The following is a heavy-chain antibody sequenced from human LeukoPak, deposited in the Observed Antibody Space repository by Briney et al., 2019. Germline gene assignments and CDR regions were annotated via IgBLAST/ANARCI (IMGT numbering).Heavy chain of an antibody. V-gene: IGHV3-13*04. Sequence: GGSLRLSCAASGFTVSSNYMSWVRQATGKGLEWVSGIGTTADTHYADSVKGRFTISRENAKNSLYLQMNSLRAGDTAVYYCAKKTWGSGLDVWGQGTTVTVSS. J-gene: IGHJ6*02. CDR1: GFTVSSNY. CDR3: AKKTWGSGLDV. D-gene: IGHD3-16*01. CDR2: IGTTADT.